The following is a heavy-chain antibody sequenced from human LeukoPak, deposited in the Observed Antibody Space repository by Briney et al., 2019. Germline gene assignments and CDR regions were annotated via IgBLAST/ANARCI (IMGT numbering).Heavy chain of an antibody. J-gene: IGHJ4*02. V-gene: IGHV1-69*04. D-gene: IGHD3-22*01. CDR3: ARSRYDSSGHYYY. CDR1: GGTFSSYA. CDR2: IIPILGIA. Sequence: GSSLKVSCKASGGTFSSYAISWVRQAPGQGLEWMGRIIPILGIANYAQKFQGRVTITADKSTSTAYMELSSLRSEDTAVYYCARSRYDSSGHYYYWGQGTLVTVSS.